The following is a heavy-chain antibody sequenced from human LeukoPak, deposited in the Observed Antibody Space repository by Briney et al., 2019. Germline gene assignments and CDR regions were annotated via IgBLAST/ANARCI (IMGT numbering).Heavy chain of an antibody. J-gene: IGHJ4*02. D-gene: IGHD5-12*01. CDR2: ISGSGSTI. Sequence: GGSLRLSCAASGFTFSDYYMSWIRQAPGKGLEWVPCISGSGSTIYYADSVEGRFTISRDNAKISLFLQMNSLRAEDTAVYYCARGYNSPAYWGQGTLVTVSS. CDR3: ARGYNSPAY. V-gene: IGHV3-11*01. CDR1: GFTFSDYY.